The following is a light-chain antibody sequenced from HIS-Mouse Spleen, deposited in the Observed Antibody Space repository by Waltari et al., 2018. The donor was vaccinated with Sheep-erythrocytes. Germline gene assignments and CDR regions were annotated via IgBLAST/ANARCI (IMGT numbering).Light chain of an antibody. CDR2: QDS. Sequence: SYELTQPPSVSVSPGQTASITCSGDKLGEKYACWYQQKPGQSPVLVIYQDSKRPSGIPERFSGSNSGNTATLTISGLQAEDEADYYCCSYAGSSTLWVFGGGTKLTVL. CDR1: KLGEKY. V-gene: IGLV3-1*01. CDR3: CSYAGSSTLWV. J-gene: IGLJ3*02.